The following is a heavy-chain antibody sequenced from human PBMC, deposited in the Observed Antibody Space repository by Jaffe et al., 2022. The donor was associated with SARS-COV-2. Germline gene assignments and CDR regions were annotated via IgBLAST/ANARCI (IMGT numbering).Heavy chain of an antibody. D-gene: IGHD7-27*01. Sequence: QVQLQQWGAGLLKPSETLSLTCAVYGGSFSGYYWSWIRQPPGKGLEWIGEINHSGSTNYNPSLKSRVTISVDTSKNQFSLKLSSVTAADTAVYYCAREVSALGYGMDVWGQGTTVTVSS. J-gene: IGHJ6*02. CDR1: GGSFSGYY. CDR2: INHSGST. V-gene: IGHV4-34*01. CDR3: AREVSALGYGMDV.